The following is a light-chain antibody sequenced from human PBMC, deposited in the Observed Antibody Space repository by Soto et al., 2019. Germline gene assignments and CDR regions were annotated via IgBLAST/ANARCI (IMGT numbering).Light chain of an antibody. CDR3: QQSYDWPRT. CDR1: QSISDN. Sequence: EIVMTQSPATLSVSPGESATLSCTASQSISDNLAWYQQKFGQAPRLLIYGASTRATDIPARFSGSGSGTVFTLSISSLQSEDSAVYYCQQSYDWPRTFGQGTRVEVK. J-gene: IGKJ1*01. CDR2: GAS. V-gene: IGKV3-15*01.